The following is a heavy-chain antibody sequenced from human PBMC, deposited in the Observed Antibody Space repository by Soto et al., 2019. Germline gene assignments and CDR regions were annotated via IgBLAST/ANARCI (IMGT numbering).Heavy chain of an antibody. CDR1: GFTFSTYW. Sequence: EVQLVESGGGLVQPGGSLRLSCAASGFTFSTYWMHWVRQAPGKGLEWVSRINTDGSTTNHADSVKGRFTISRDNAKNTLYLPMNSLRAEDTAVYYCTRDSGGRDAYWGQGTLVTVSS. J-gene: IGHJ4*02. V-gene: IGHV3-74*01. CDR3: TRDSGGRDAY. D-gene: IGHD2-15*01. CDR2: INTDGSTT.